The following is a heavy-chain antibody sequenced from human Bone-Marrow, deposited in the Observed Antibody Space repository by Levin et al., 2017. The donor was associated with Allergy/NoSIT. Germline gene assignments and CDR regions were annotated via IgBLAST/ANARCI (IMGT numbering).Heavy chain of an antibody. Sequence: GESLKISCAASGFTFSDHYMDWVRQAPGKGLEWVGRVRNKAYSYTTEYAASVKGRFTISRDDSKNSLYLQMNSLKTEDTAVYFCARIGTYSAGGHSSDYWGQGTLVTVSS. V-gene: IGHV3-72*01. CDR3: ARIGTYSAGGHSSDY. CDR2: VRNKAYSYTT. CDR1: GFTFSDHY. J-gene: IGHJ4*02. D-gene: IGHD6-13*01.